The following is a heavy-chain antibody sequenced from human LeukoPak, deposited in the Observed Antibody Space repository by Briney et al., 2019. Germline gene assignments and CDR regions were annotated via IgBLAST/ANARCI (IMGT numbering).Heavy chain of an antibody. Sequence: KPSETLSLTCTVSGGSISSYYWSWIRQPPGKGLEWIGYIYTSGSTNYNPSLKSRVTISVDTSKNQFSLKLSSVTAADTAVYYCARRERVLGSSWYNPPPEYYFDYWGQGTLVTVSS. V-gene: IGHV4-4*09. CDR2: IYTSGST. J-gene: IGHJ4*02. CDR1: GGSISSYY. D-gene: IGHD6-13*01. CDR3: ARRERVLGSSWYNPPPEYYFDY.